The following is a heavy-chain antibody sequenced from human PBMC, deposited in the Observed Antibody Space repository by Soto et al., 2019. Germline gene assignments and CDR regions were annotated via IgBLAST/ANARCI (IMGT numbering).Heavy chain of an antibody. CDR2: FDPEDGET. CDR3: ALVPYSSSWFHY. V-gene: IGHV1-24*01. Sequence: ASVKVSCKVSGYTLTELSMHWVRQAPGKGLEWMGGFDPEDGETIYAQKFQGRVTMTEDTSTDTAYMELSSLRSEDTAVYYCALVPYSSSWFHYWGQGTLVTVS. CDR1: GYTLTELS. D-gene: IGHD6-13*01. J-gene: IGHJ4*02.